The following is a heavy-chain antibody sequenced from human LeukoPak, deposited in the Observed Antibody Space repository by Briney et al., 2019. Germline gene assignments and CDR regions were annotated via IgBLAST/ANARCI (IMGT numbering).Heavy chain of an antibody. CDR3: ARDLCSGGSCRESFDY. J-gene: IGHJ4*02. CDR1: GYTFTSYY. Sequence: ASVKVSCKASGYTFTSYYMHWVRQATGQGLEWMGIINPSGGSTSYAQKFQGRVTMTRDTSTSTVYMELSSLGSEDTAVYYCARDLCSGGSCRESFDYWGQGTLVTVSS. CDR2: INPSGGST. V-gene: IGHV1-46*03. D-gene: IGHD2-15*01.